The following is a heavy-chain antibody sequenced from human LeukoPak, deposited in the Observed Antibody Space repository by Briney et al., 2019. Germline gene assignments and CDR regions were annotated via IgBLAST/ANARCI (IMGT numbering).Heavy chain of an antibody. CDR3: TRRGSDYDHWHFDY. D-gene: IGHD5-12*01. CDR1: GYSFSIYW. CDR2: IYGGDSDD. V-gene: IGHV5-51*01. Sequence: GESLKISCKGLGYSFSIYWIAWVRQMPGKGLEWMGIIYGGDSDDRYSPSFQGQVTISADKSMNTAYLQWSSLKASDTAMYYCTRRGSDYDHWHFDYWGQGTLVTVSS. J-gene: IGHJ4*02.